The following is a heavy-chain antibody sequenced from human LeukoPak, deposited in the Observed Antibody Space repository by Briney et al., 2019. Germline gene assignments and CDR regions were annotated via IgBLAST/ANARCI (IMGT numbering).Heavy chain of an antibody. J-gene: IGHJ5*01. CDR2: ISSSGSYT. D-gene: IGHD3-3*02. CDR1: GFTFSSYG. Sequence: GGSLRLSCAASGFTFSSYGMNWVRQAPGTGLEWVSFISSSGSYTYFADSVKGRFTISRDSAKSSVYLQMTGLRADDTAVYYCARGSFGVVHNWFDSWGQGTLVTVSS. CDR3: ARGSFGVVHNWFDS. V-gene: IGHV3-21*01.